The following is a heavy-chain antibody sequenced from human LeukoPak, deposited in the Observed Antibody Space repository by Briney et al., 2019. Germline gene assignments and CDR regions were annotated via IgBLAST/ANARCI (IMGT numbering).Heavy chain of an antibody. CDR1: GGSISSSSYY. J-gene: IGHJ4*02. CDR2: IYYSGST. Sequence: SETLSLTCTVSGGSISSSSYYWGWIRQPPGKGLEWIGSIYYSGSTYYNPSLKSRVTISVDTSKNQFSLKLSSVTAADTAVYYCAREVGMDSGYDPGVCGYWGQGTLVTVSS. CDR3: AREVGMDSGYDPGVCGY. D-gene: IGHD5-12*01. V-gene: IGHV4-39*07.